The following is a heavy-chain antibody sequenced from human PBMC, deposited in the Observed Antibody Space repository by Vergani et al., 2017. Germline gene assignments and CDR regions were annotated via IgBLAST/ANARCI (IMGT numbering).Heavy chain of an antibody. J-gene: IGHJ6*02. CDR2: IIPILGIA. CDR1: GGTFSSYT. Sequence: QVQLVQSGAEVKKPGSSVKVSCKASGGTFSSYTISWVRQAPGQGLEWMGRIIPILGIANYAQKFQGRVTITADKSTSTAYMELSSLRSEDTAVYYCARGNYYDSSGTYYYYYYGMDVWGQGTTVTVS. CDR3: ARGNYYDSSGTYYYYYYGMDV. D-gene: IGHD3-22*01. V-gene: IGHV1-69*02.